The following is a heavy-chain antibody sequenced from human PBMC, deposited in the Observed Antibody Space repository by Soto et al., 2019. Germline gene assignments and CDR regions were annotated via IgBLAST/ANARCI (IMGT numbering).Heavy chain of an antibody. J-gene: IGHJ4*02. Sequence: PSETLSLTCTVSGGSISSYYWSWIRQPPGKGLEWIGYIYYSGSTNYNPSLKSRVTISVDTSKNQFSLKLSSVTAADTAVYYCAGGDSYDRLRYYYDSSGYYWFDYWGQGTLVTVSS. CDR3: AGGDSYDRLRYYYDSSGYYWFDY. CDR1: GGSISSYY. V-gene: IGHV4-59*01. CDR2: IYYSGST. D-gene: IGHD3-22*01.